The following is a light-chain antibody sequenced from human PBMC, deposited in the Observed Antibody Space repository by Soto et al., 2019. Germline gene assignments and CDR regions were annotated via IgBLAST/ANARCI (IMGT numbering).Light chain of an antibody. CDR3: QQSFDTPFT. CDR1: QSISSF. Sequence: DIQMTQSPASLSASVGDRVTITCRASQSISSFLNWYQQKPGKAPKFLIYATSSVQSDVPSQFSGSGPGTDFTLTINSLQPEDFATYFCQQSFDTPFTFGQGTKLEIK. V-gene: IGKV1-39*01. J-gene: IGKJ2*01. CDR2: ATS.